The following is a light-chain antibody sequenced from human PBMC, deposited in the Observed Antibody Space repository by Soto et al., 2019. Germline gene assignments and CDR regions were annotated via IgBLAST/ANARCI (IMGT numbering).Light chain of an antibody. J-gene: IGKJ1*01. V-gene: IGKV1-5*01. CDR3: QQYNSYEWT. CDR1: QSISSW. CDR2: DAS. Sequence: DIQMTQSPSTLSASVGDRVTIPCRSSQSISSWLAWYQQKPGKAPKLLIYDASSLESGVPSRFSGSGSGTEFTLTISSLQPDDFATYYCQQYNSYEWTFGQGTKVDI.